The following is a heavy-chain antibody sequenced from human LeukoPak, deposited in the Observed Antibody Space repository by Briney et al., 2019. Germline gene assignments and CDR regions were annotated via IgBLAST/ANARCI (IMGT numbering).Heavy chain of an antibody. CDR1: GFTFSSYW. V-gene: IGHV3-74*01. CDR3: ARDRGTGYNTFDY. J-gene: IGHJ4*02. D-gene: IGHD5-24*01. CDR2: INGDGSST. Sequence: GGSLRLSCAASGFTFSSYWMHWVRQAPGKGLVWVSRINGDGSSTSYADSVKGRFTISRDNAKNTLYLQMSSLRAEDTAVYYCARDRGTGYNTFDYWGQGTLVTVSS.